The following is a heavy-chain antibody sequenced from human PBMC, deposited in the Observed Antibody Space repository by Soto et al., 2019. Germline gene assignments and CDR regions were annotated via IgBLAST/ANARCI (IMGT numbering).Heavy chain of an antibody. V-gene: IGHV5-10-1*03. CDR3: VRHGNGTPYYFDC. CDR1: GYRFISYW. CDR2: IDPSDSYT. D-gene: IGHD1-26*01. J-gene: IGHJ4*02. Sequence: EVQLVQSAAEVKEPGESLRISCKGSGYRFISYWISWVRQMPGKGLEWMGRIDPSDSYTTYSPSFQGHVTISIDKSTSTAYLQLRSLEASNNAKYYCVRHGNGTPYYFDCWGQGILVTVSS.